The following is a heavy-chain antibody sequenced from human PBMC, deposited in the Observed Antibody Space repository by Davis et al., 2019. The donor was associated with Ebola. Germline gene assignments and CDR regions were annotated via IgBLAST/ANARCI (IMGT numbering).Heavy chain of an antibody. CDR3: AKGGYQLLLCWFDP. D-gene: IGHD2-2*01. CDR2: ISWNSGSI. V-gene: IGHV3-9*01. CDR1: GFTFDDYA. J-gene: IGHJ5*02. Sequence: SLKISCAASGFTFDDYAMHWVRQAPGKGLEWVSGISWNSGSIGYADSVKGRFTISRDNAKNSLYLQMNSLRAEDTALYYCAKGGYQLLLCWFDPWGQGTLVTVSS.